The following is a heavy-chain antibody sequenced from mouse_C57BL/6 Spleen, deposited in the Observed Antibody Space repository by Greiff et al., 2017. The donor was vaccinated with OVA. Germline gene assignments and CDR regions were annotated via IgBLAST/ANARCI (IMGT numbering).Heavy chain of an antibody. CDR2: INPSTGGT. D-gene: IGHD2-4*01. V-gene: IGHV1-42*01. CDR3: ARSGRYDYDFYAMDY. CDR1: GYSFTGYY. Sequence: VQLQQSGPELVKPGASVKISCKASGYSFTGYYMNWVKQSPEKSLEWIGEINPSTGGTTYNQKFKAKATLTVDKSSSTAYMQLKSLTSEDSAVYYCARSGRYDYDFYAMDYWGQGTSVTVSS. J-gene: IGHJ4*01.